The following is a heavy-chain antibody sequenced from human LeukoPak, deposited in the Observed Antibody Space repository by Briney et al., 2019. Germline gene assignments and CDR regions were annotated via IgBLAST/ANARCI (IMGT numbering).Heavy chain of an antibody. CDR1: GGSISTCTYN. CDR2: VYYTGIT. V-gene: IGHV4-39*01. CDR3: ARQVRSPVVMFMDV. Sequence: SETLSLTCTVAGGSISTCTYNWGWIRQPPGKGLEWLGSVYYTGITYYNPSVESRVTISVDTSKNHFSLELNSVTAADTGVYFCARQVRSPVVMFMDVWGKGTTVIVSS. D-gene: IGHD3-22*01. J-gene: IGHJ6*03.